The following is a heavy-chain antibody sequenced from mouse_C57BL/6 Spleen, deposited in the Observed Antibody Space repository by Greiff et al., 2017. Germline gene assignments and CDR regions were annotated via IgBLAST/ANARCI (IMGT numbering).Heavy chain of an antibody. CDR1: GYTFTSYW. V-gene: IGHV1-69*01. J-gene: IGHJ1*03. CDR3: ARGGREWYFDV. CDR2: IDPSDSYT. Sequence: QVQLQQPGAELVMPGASVKLSCKASGYTFTSYWMHWVKQRPGQGLEWIGEIDPSDSYTNYNQKFKGKSTLTVDKSSSTAYMQLSSLTSEDSAVYYCARGGREWYFDVWGTGTTVTVSS.